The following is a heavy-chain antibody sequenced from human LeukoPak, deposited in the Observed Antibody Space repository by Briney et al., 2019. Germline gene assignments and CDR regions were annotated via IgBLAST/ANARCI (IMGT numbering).Heavy chain of an antibody. CDR2: ISYDGSNK. Sequence: PGGSLRLSCAASGFTFSSYSMHWVRQAPGKGLEWVAVISYDGSNKYYADSVKGRFTISRDNSKNTLYLQMNNLRAEDTAVYYCARGGQLVLTPYDYWGQGTLVTVSS. D-gene: IGHD6-6*01. J-gene: IGHJ4*02. CDR3: ARGGQLVLTPYDY. CDR1: GFTFSSYS. V-gene: IGHV3-30*04.